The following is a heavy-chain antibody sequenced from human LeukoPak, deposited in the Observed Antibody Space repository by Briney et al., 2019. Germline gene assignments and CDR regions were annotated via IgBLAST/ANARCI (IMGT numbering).Heavy chain of an antibody. CDR3: ARDQAYSYGYEN. CDR2: IIPIFGTA. V-gene: IGHV1-69*06. Sequence: ASVKVSCKASGGTFSSYAISWVRRAPGQGLEWMGGIIPIFGTANYAQKFQGRVTITADKSTSTAYMELSSLRSEDTAVYYCARDQAYSYGYENWGQGTLVTVSS. J-gene: IGHJ4*02. CDR1: GGTFSSYA. D-gene: IGHD5-18*01.